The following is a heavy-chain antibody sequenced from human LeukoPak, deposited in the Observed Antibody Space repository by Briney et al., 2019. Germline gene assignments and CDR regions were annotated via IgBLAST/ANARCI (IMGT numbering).Heavy chain of an antibody. CDR3: AGDYRGSLDY. CDR1: GGSFSGYY. J-gene: IGHJ4*02. CDR2: INHSGST. D-gene: IGHD4-11*01. Sequence: NPSETLSLTCAVYGGSFSGYYWSWIRQPPGKGLEWIGEINHSGSTNSNPSLKSRVTISVDTSKNQFSLKLSSVTAADTAVYYCAGDYRGSLDYWGQGTLVTVSS. V-gene: IGHV4-34*01.